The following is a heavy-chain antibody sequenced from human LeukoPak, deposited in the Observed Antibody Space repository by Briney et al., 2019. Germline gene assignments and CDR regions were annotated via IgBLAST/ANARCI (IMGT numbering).Heavy chain of an antibody. D-gene: IGHD6-13*01. CDR1: GASITSYY. CDR2: LSYSGSA. J-gene: IGHJ3*02. Sequence: SETLSLTCTVSGASITSYYWSWIRQPSGKGLELTGFLSYSGSANYNPSLKGRVTISVDTSKHQFSLSLTSVTAADTAVYYCARPVSSSWLTAFDIWGQGTMVTVSA. V-gene: IGHV4-59*08. CDR3: ARPVSSSWLTAFDI.